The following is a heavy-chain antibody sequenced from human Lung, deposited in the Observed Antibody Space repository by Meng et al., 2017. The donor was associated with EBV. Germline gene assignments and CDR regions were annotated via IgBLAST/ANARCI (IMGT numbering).Heavy chain of an antibody. D-gene: IGHD6-19*01. CDR3: ARDCLAGYTSGWQFDY. J-gene: IGHJ4*02. V-gene: IGHV1-46*04. CDR1: GYTFTSYY. CDR2: INPSTGTT. Sequence: QVQLVQAGAEVKKPGASVKVSCKASGYTFTSYYIHWVRQAPGQGLEWMGVINPSTGTTTYAQNLQGRVTMTRDTSTSTVYMELSSLRPEDTAVYYCARDCLAGYTSGWQFDYWGQGTLVTVSS.